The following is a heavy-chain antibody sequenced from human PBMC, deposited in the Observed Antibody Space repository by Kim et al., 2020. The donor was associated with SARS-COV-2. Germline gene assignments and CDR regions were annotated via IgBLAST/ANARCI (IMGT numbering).Heavy chain of an antibody. J-gene: IGHJ2*01. CDR3: AKESSERGLGHFDL. D-gene: IGHD6-25*01. CDR2: LYYNGGT. Sequence: SETLSLTCTVSGDSVSSGSYYWSWIRQPPGKGLEWIGYLYYNGGTNYNPSLKSRVTISLDTSKNQFSLKLSSVTAADTAVYYCAKESSERGLGHFDLWGRGALVIVSS. CDR1: GDSVSSGSYY. V-gene: IGHV4-61*01.